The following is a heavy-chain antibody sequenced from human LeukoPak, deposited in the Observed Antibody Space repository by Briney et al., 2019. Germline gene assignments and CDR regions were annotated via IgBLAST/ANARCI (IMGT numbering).Heavy chain of an antibody. CDR2: INPNGGT. D-gene: IGHD1-26*01. J-gene: IGHJ4*02. Sequence: ASVKVSCKASGYIFTNYYLHWVRQAPGQGLEWVGIINPNGGTSYAQKFQGRVTMTRDTSTSTVYMEQSSLRSEDTAVYYCARSVSGNYLAWLGYWGQGTLVTVSS. CDR3: ARSVSGNYLAWLGY. V-gene: IGHV1-46*01. CDR1: GYIFTNYY.